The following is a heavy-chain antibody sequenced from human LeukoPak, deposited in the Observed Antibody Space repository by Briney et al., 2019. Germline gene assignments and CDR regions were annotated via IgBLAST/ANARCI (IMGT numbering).Heavy chain of an antibody. CDR3: AKGLDTYSSRYLNRIFDS. CDR2: ISGNDPTK. D-gene: IGHD6-25*01. Sequence: GGSLRLSCIASGLTLTTFDMVWVRQAPGRGREWVSIISGNDPTKIYADSVKGRFTISRDDLKNTIYLQMDSLRDEDTAFYYCAKGLDTYSSRYLNRIFDSWGQGTLVTVSS. V-gene: IGHV3-23*01. J-gene: IGHJ5*01. CDR1: GLTLTTFD.